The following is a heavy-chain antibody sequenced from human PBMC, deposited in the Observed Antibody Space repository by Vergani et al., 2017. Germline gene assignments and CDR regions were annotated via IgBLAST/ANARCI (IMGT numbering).Heavy chain of an antibody. CDR3: ARDQCGRDCFSSYFDF. CDR2: TTPIFGTT. D-gene: IGHD2-21*02. CDR1: GYTFTSYY. J-gene: IGHJ4*02. Sequence: QVQLVQSGAEVKKPGASVKVSCKASGYTFTSYYMHWVRQAPGQGLEWLGRTTPIFGTTNYAQKFQGRVTLTTDDSTSMAYMELRNLKSDDTAIYYCARDQCGRDCFSSYFDFWGQGTLVTVSS. V-gene: IGHV1-46*01.